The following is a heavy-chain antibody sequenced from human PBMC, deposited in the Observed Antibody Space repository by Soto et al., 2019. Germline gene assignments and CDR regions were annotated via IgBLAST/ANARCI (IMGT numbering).Heavy chain of an antibody. D-gene: IGHD6-25*01. J-gene: IGHJ4*02. V-gene: IGHV4-59*08. CDR1: GCSISIYY. CDR2: IYYSGST. CDR3: ARHSKIAATSTFDY. Sequence: SETLSLTCTVPGCSISIYYWSWFRQLPGKGLEWIGYIYYSGSTNYNPSLKSRVTISVDTSKNQFSLKLSSVTAADTAVYYCARHSKIAATSTFDYWGQGTLVTVSS.